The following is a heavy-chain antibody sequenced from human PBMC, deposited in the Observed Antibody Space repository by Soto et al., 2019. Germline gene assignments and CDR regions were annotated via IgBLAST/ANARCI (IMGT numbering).Heavy chain of an antibody. J-gene: IGHJ4*02. CDR3: ARDADAPGIAAAGTYSFTRSRIDY. D-gene: IGHD6-13*01. Sequence: PSQTLSLTCAISGDSVSSNSTAWNWIRQSPSRGPEWLGRTYYRSKWYNDYAVSVKSRITINPDTSKNQFSLQLNSVTPEDTAVYYCARDADAPGIAAAGTYSFTRSRIDYWGQGTLVTVSS. CDR1: GDSVSSNSTA. CDR2: TYYRSKWYN. V-gene: IGHV6-1*01.